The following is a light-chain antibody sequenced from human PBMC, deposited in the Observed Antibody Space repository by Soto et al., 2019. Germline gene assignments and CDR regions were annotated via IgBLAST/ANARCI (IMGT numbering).Light chain of an antibody. CDR3: QQSNSSPPT. Sequence: DIQMTQSPSSLSASVGDRVTITCRASQSISSYLNWYQQKPGKAPKLLIYAASSLQSGVPSRFSGSGSGTDFTLTISSLQPEDFATYYCQQSNSSPPTFGGGTKVDIK. CDR1: QSISSY. J-gene: IGKJ4*01. V-gene: IGKV1-39*01. CDR2: AAS.